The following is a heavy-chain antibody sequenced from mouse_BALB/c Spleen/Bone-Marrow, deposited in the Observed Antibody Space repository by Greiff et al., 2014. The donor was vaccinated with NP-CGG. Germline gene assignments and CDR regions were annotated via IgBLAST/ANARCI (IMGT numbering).Heavy chain of an antibody. CDR3: ARQGIYYGYDPFAY. CDR2: ISNGGGST. D-gene: IGHD2-2*01. Sequence: EVKLMESGGGLVQPGGSLKLSCATSGFTFSDYYMYRVRQTPEKRLEWVAYISNGGGSTYYPDTVKGRFTISRDNAKNTLYLQMSRLKSEDTAMYYCARQGIYYGYDPFAYWGQGTLVTVS. CDR1: GFTFSDYY. J-gene: IGHJ3*01. V-gene: IGHV5-12*02.